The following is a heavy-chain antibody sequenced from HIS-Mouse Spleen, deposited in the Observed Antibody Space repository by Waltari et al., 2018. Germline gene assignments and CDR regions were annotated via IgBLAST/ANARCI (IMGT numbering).Heavy chain of an antibody. D-gene: IGHD6-13*01. J-gene: IGHJ2*01. CDR3: AREIPYSSSWYDWYFDL. Sequence: QLQLQESGPGLVKPSETLSLTCTVPGGSISSSRYHWRWTRQPPGKGLEWIGSIYYSGSTYYNPSLKSRVTISVDTSKNQFSLKLSSVTAADTAVYYCAREIPYSSSWYDWYFDLWGRGTLVTVSS. CDR2: IYYSGST. V-gene: IGHV4-39*07. CDR1: GGSISSSRYH.